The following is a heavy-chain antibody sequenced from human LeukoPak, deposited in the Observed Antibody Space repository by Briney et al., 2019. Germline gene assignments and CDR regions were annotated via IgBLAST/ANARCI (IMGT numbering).Heavy chain of an antibody. V-gene: IGHV3-15*01. CDR1: GGSISSYY. J-gene: IGHJ4*02. Sequence: ETLSLTCTVSGGSISSYYWSWVRQAPGKGLEWVGRIKSKTDGGTTDYAAPVKGRFTISRDDSKNTLYLQMNSLKTEDTAVYYCTTEAGDYWGQGTLVTVSS. D-gene: IGHD6-25*01. CDR2: IKSKTDGGTT. CDR3: TTEAGDY.